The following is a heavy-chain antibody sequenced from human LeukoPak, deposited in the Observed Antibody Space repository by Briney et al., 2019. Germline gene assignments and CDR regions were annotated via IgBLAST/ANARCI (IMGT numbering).Heavy chain of an antibody. CDR2: INPSGGST. CDR1: GYTFIAYY. J-gene: IGHJ4*02. CDR3: ARGGSLAVAPHLYYFDY. V-gene: IGHV1-46*01. D-gene: IGHD6-19*01. Sequence: ASVKVSCKASGYTFIAYYIHWVRQAPGQGLEWMGIINPSGGSTTYAQNFQGRVTMTRDTSTSAVYMELSSLGSEDTAVYYCARGGSLAVAPHLYYFDYWGQGTLVTASS.